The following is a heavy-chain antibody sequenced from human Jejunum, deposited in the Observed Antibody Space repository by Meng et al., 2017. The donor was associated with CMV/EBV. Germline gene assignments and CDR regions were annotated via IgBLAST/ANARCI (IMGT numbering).Heavy chain of an antibody. J-gene: IGHJ4*02. Sequence: VRLVESGGGFIQPGGSLRLSCAASGFTVGSNYMSWVRQAPGKGLEWVSVIYSGGDTYYADSVKGRFTISRDDSKNTVYLQMNSLRAEDTAMYYCARNFGITGTNFGYWGQGTLVTVSS. CDR1: GFTVGSNY. CDR2: IYSGGDT. CDR3: ARNFGITGTNFGY. V-gene: IGHV3-53*01. D-gene: IGHD1-7*01.